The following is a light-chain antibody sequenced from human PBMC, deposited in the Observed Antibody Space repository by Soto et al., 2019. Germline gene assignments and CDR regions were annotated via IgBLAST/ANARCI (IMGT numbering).Light chain of an antibody. CDR3: QQRSNWPPEVT. CDR1: QSVRSS. V-gene: IGKV3-11*01. CDR2: DAS. Sequence: EIVLTQSPDTLSLSPGERATLSCRASQSVRSSLAWYQQKPGQAPRLLIYDASNRATGIPARFSGSGSGTDFSLTISCVEPEDFAVYYCQQRSNWPPEVTFGPGTKVDIK. J-gene: IGKJ3*01.